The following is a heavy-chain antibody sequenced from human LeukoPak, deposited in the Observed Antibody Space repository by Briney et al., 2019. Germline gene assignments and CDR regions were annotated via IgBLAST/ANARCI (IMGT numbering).Heavy chain of an antibody. CDR2: INPSGGST. CDR3: ARDLASIRFFMVVAAYDAFDI. D-gene: IGHD2-15*01. V-gene: IGHV1-46*01. J-gene: IGHJ3*02. CDR1: GYTFTSYY. Sequence: ASVKVSCKASGYTFTSYYMHWVRQAPGQGLEWMGIINPSGGSTSYAQKFQGRVTMTRDTSTSTVYMELSSLRSEDTAVYYCARDLASIRFFMVVAAYDAFDIWGQGTMVTVSS.